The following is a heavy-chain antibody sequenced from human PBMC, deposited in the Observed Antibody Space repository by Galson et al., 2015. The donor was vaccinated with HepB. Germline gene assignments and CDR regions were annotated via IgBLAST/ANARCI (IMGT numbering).Heavy chain of an antibody. CDR1: GFTFSDQY. V-gene: IGHV3-72*01. J-gene: IGHJ6*02. CDR3: ARVGSVGATRGYDYYGMDV. D-gene: IGHD1-26*01. CDR2: SRNKANRYTT. Sequence: SLRLSCAAPGFTFSDQYIDWVRQAPGKGLEWIGRSRNKANRYTTEYAASVKGRFTISRDDSKNSLFLQMNSLKTEDTAVYYCARVGSVGATRGYDYYGMDVWGQGTTVTVSS.